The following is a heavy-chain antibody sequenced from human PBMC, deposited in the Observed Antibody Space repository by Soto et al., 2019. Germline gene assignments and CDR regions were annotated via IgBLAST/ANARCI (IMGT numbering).Heavy chain of an antibody. J-gene: IGHJ4*02. V-gene: IGHV4-39*01. CDR1: GGSISSSSYY. D-gene: IGHD6-13*01. CDR3: ARQYGYSSSRYNY. CDR2: IYYSGST. Sequence: SETLSLTCTVSGGSISSSSYYWGWIRQPPGKGLEWIGSIYYSGSTYYNPSLKSRVTISVDTSKNQFSLKLSSVTAADTAVYYCARQYGYSSSRYNYWGQGTLVTVS.